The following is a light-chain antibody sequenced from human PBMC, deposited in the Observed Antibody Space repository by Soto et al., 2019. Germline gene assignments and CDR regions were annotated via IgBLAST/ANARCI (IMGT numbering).Light chain of an antibody. CDR3: QQYGSSPIT. CDR2: GAS. V-gene: IGKV3-20*01. J-gene: IGKJ5*01. CDR1: QSVSSSY. Sequence: EIVLTQSPGTLSLSPGERATLSCRASQSVSSSYFAWYQQKPGQAPRLLIYGASSSATGITDRFSGSGSGTDFTLTISRLEPEDFAVYYCQQYGSSPITFGQGTRLEIK.